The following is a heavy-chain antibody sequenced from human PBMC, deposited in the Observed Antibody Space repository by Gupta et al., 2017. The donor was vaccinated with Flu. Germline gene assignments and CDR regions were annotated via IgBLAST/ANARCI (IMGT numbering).Heavy chain of an antibody. CDR2: INHSGST. Sequence: QVQLQQWGAGLLKPSETLSLTCAVYGGSFSGYYWSLIRQPPGKGLEWSGEINHSGSTNYNPSLKSRVTISVDTSKNQFSLKLSSVTAADTAVYYCASLIVATISRNDAFDIWGQGTMVTVSS. CDR3: ASLIVATISRNDAFDI. J-gene: IGHJ3*02. CDR1: GGSFSGYY. V-gene: IGHV4-34*01. D-gene: IGHD5-12*01.